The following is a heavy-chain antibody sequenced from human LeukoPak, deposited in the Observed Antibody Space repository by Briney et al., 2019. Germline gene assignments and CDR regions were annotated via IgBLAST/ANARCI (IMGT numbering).Heavy chain of an antibody. CDR1: GGSISSGNW. CDR2: IYHSGST. Sequence: SGTLSLTCAVSGGSISSGNWWSWVRPPPGKGLEWIGEIYHSGSTNYNPSLKSRVTISLDMSKNQLSLELTSVIDADTAVYYCTRDRRDGYNPWGQGILVTVSS. D-gene: IGHD5-24*01. CDR3: TRDRRDGYNP. V-gene: IGHV4-4*02. J-gene: IGHJ5*02.